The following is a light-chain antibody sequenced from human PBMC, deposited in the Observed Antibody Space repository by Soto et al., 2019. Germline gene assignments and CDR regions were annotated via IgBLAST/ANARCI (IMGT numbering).Light chain of an antibody. J-gene: IGKJ4*01. CDR2: DAS. V-gene: IGKV1-5*01. Sequence: DIQMTQSPSTLSASVGDRVTITCRASQSITTWLAWYQQKPGKVPNLLISDASSLQSGVPSRFSGSGSGTEFTLTISRLNPDDFPTYYCQQYNSYPLTFGGGTKVDIK. CDR3: QQYNSYPLT. CDR1: QSITTW.